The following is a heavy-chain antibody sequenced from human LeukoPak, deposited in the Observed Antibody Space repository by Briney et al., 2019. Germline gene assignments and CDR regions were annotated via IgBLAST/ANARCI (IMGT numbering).Heavy chain of an antibody. CDR3: ARARITMIVVVITEGYYFDY. CDR1: GGSISSSSYY. V-gene: IGHV4-39*07. D-gene: IGHD3-22*01. CDR2: IYYSGST. J-gene: IGHJ4*02. Sequence: SETLSLTCTVSGGSISSSSYYWGWIRQPPGKGLEWIGSIYYSGSTYYNPSLKSRVTISVDTSKHQYSLKLSSVTAADTAVYYCARARITMIVVVITEGYYFDYWGQGTLVTVSS.